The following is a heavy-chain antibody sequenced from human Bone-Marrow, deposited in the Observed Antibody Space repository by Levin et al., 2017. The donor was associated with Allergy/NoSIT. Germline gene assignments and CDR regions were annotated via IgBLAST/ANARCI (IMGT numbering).Heavy chain of an antibody. V-gene: IGHV3-66*01. CDR1: GFVVSSKY. D-gene: IGHD3-22*01. J-gene: IGHJ6*02. CDR2: IFSGGST. Sequence: GESLKISCAVSGFVVSSKYMTWVRQAPGKGLEWVSHIFSGGSTSYADSVKGRFTISRDNSKNTLYLQMNSLRAEDTAVYYCASRIYYYDSSDSRMDVWGQGTTVTVSS. CDR3: ASRIYYYDSSDSRMDV.